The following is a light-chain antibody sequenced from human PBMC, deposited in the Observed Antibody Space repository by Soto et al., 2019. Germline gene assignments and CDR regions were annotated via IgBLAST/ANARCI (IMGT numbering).Light chain of an antibody. V-gene: IGLV2-11*01. J-gene: IGLJ3*02. CDR2: DVT. CDR3: CSYGGYFWV. CDR1: SGDVGGYDY. Sequence: QSVLTQPRSVSGSPGQSVTISCTGTSGDVGGYDYVSWFQHHPGKVPKLMIYDVTKRPSGVPDRFSASKSGNTASLTISGLQAEDEADYYCCSYGGYFWVFGGGTKVTVL.